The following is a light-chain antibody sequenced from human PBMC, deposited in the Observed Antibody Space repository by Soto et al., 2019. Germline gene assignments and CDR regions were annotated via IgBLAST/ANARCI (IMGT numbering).Light chain of an antibody. CDR3: QTWATGIRV. J-gene: IGLJ3*02. Sequence: QLVLTQSPSASASLGASVKLTCTLSRGHSSYVIAWHQQQPEKGPRYLMKLNSDGSHFKGDGIPDRFSGSSSGAERYLIISSLQSEDEADYYCQTWATGIRVFGGGTKLTVL. CDR2: LNSDGSH. V-gene: IGLV4-69*01. CDR1: RGHSSYV.